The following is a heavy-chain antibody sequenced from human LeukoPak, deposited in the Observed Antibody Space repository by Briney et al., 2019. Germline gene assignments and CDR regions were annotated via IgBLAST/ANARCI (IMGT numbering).Heavy chain of an antibody. J-gene: IGHJ4*02. D-gene: IGHD3-22*01. Sequence: GASVKVSCKASGYTFTSYYMHWVRQAPGQGLEWMGIINPSGGGTSYAQKFQGRVTMTRDTSTSTVYMELSSLRSEDTAVYYCARDPSEYYYDSSGYSPPDYWGQGTLVTVSS. CDR2: INPSGGGT. CDR3: ARDPSEYYYDSSGYSPPDY. CDR1: GYTFTSYY. V-gene: IGHV1-46*01.